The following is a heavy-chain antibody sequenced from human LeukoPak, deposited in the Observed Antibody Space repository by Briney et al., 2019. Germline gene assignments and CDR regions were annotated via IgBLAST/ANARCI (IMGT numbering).Heavy chain of an antibody. D-gene: IGHD1-26*01. Sequence: PSETLSFTCTVSGGSISSYYWSWIRQPPGKGLEWIGYIYYSGSTNYNPSLKSRVTISVDTSKKQFSLKLSSVTAADTAFYYCARYIVSYPHDAFDIWGQGTMVTVSS. V-gene: IGHV4-59*01. CDR1: GGSISSYY. CDR2: IYYSGST. CDR3: ARYIVSYPHDAFDI. J-gene: IGHJ3*02.